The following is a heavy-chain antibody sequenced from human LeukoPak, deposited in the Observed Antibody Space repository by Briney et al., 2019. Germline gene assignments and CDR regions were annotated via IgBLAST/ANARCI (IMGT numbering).Heavy chain of an antibody. CDR3: ARGRLYDSSGYPDY. V-gene: IGHV1-18*01. D-gene: IGHD3-22*01. J-gene: IGHJ4*02. CDR1: GYTFTSYG. CDR2: ISAYNGNT. Sequence: ASVKVSCKASGYTFTSYGISRVRQAPGQGLEWMGWISAYNGNTNYAQKLQGRVTMTTDTSTSTAYMELRSLRSDDTAVYYCARGRLYDSSGYPDYWGQGTLVTVSS.